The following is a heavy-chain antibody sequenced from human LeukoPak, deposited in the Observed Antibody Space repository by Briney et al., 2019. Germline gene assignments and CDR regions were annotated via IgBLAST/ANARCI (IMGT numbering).Heavy chain of an antibody. Sequence: GGSLRLSCAASGFTFSSYWMSWVRQAPGKGLEWVANIKQDGREKYYVDSVKGRFTISRDNAKNSLYLQMNSLRAEDTAVYYCARGPQWLVPDWYFDLWGRGTLVTVSS. CDR3: ARGPQWLVPDWYFDL. V-gene: IGHV3-7*01. CDR1: GFTFSSYW. CDR2: IKQDGREK. D-gene: IGHD6-19*01. J-gene: IGHJ2*01.